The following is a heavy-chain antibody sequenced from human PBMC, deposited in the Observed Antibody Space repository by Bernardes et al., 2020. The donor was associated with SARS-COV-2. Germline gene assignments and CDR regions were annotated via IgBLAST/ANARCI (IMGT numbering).Heavy chain of an antibody. J-gene: IGHJ4*02. D-gene: IGHD6-19*01. CDR2: IRQDGSER. CDR3: ARDWGVAVAGLDY. V-gene: IGHV3-7*03. CDR1: GFAISTYW. Sequence: GGSLRLSCAASGFAISTYWMNWVRQAPGKGLEWVANIRQDGSERHHVDSVRGRFTISRDNSKNSLYLQMDSLRAEDTAVYYCARDWGVAVAGLDYWGQGTLVTVSS.